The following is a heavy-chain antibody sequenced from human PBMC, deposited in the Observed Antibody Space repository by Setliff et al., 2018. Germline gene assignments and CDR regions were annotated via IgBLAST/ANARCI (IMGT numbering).Heavy chain of an antibody. J-gene: IGHJ4*02. CDR3: AKDDAGYCSGGSCYAPFDY. Sequence: GGSLRLSCAASAFTFKNYWMSWVRQAPGKGLEWVANIKGDGSEKFYLASVKGRFTISRDNARNSLYLQMNSLRAEDTAVYYCAKDDAGYCSGGSCYAPFDYWGQGTLVTVSS. V-gene: IGHV3-7*03. D-gene: IGHD2-15*01. CDR1: AFTFKNYW. CDR2: IKGDGSEK.